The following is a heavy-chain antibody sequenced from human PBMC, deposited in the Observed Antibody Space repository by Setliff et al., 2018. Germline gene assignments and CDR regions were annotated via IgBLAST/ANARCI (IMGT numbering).Heavy chain of an antibody. Sequence: HPGGSLRLSCAASRFTFSNYWMSWVRQAPGKGLEWVANIKEDGSEKYYVDSVKGRFTISRDNAKNSLDLQMDSLRAEDTAVYYCVRDWASGDDHWGRGTLVTVSS. CDR3: VRDWASGDDH. CDR1: RFTFSNYW. CDR2: IKEDGSEK. D-gene: IGHD3-10*01. J-gene: IGHJ4*02. V-gene: IGHV3-7*01.